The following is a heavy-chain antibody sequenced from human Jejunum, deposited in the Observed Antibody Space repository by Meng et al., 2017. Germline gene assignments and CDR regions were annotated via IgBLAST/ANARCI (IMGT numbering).Heavy chain of an antibody. Sequence: GESLKISCAASGFTFSNSWMAWLRQAPGKGLELVANMNQDGSVKNYVVSVKGRFAISRDNAKNSLYLQLNSLRAEDTALYYCARDPAYGAYDIWGQGTLVTVSS. J-gene: IGHJ3*02. CDR2: MNQDGSVK. CDR3: ARDPAYGAYDI. V-gene: IGHV3-7*01. CDR1: GFTFSNSW. D-gene: IGHD2-21*01.